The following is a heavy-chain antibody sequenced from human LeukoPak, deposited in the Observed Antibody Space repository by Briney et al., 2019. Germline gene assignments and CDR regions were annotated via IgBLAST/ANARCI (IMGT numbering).Heavy chain of an antibody. V-gene: IGHV4-59*12. CDR2: SFHTGST. CDR3: ARWNDDYRAFDI. D-gene: IGHD4-17*01. Sequence: SEALSLTCSVSDDSINTYHWNWIRQPPGKGLEWIGYSFHTGSTHYNPSLKSRVTLSVETSKNWVSLRLRSVTAADTAVYFCARWNDDYRAFDIWGQGTMVTVSS. J-gene: IGHJ3*02. CDR1: DDSINTYH.